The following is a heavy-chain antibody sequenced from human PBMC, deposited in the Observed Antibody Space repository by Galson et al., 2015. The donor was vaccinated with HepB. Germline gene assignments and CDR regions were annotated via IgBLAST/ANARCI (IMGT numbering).Heavy chain of an antibody. D-gene: IGHD3-10*01. J-gene: IGHJ4*02. Sequence: SLRLSCAASGFTFSSYAMHWVRQAPGKGLEWVAVISYDGSNKYYADSVKGRFTISRDNSKNTLYLQMNSLRAEDTAVYYCAREMGGSGSYYGDWGQGTLVTVSS. V-gene: IGHV3-30*04. CDR1: GFTFSSYA. CDR3: AREMGGSGSYYGD. CDR2: ISYDGSNK.